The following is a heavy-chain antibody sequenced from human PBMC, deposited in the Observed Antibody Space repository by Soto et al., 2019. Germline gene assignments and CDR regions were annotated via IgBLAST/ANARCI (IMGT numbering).Heavy chain of an antibody. V-gene: IGHV1-69*06. CDR1: GGTFSSNA. D-gene: IGHD3-9*01. J-gene: IGHJ4*02. CDR2: IIPTYASP. CDR3: AVAVTGSRSPLAH. Sequence: QVQLVQSGAEVKKPGSSVKVSCKASGGTFSSNAISWVRQAPGQGLEWMGGIIPTYASPNYAQTFQGRVTVTADKATSTAYLELGRLKFADSAIYYCAVAVTGSRSPLAHWGQGTLVIVSS.